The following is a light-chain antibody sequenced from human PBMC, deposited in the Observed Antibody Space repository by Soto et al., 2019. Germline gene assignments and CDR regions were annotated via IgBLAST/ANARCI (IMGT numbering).Light chain of an antibody. V-gene: IGKV1-5*03. J-gene: IGKJ2*01. CDR1: QSRNIW. CDR2: KAS. CDR3: QQYKAYSYT. Sequence: DIEMTQSPSTLSASVGDRVTITCRATQSRNIWLAWYQQKPGKGPKLLISKASSLESGVPSRFSGSGSGTEFSLTLSSLQPDDFATFYCQQYKAYSYTFGQGTKLEMK.